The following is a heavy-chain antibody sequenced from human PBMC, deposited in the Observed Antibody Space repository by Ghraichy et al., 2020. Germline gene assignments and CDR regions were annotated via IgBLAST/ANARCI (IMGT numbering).Heavy chain of an antibody. CDR1: GYTFTSYG. CDR3: ARDERKYNWTPRGPAY. V-gene: IGHV1-18*01. J-gene: IGHJ4*02. CDR2: ISAYNGDT. D-gene: IGHD1-20*01. Sequence: ASVKVSCKASGYTFTSYGISWVRQAPGQGLEWMGWISAYNGDTNYAQKLQGRVTMTTDTSTSTAYMELRSLRSDDTAVYYCARDERKYNWTPRGPAYWGQGTLVTVSS.